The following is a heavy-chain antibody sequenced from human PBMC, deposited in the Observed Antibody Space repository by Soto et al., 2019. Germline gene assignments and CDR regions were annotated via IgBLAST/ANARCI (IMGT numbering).Heavy chain of an antibody. V-gene: IGHV1-69*01. D-gene: IGHD1-26*01. CDR1: GGTFSSYS. Sequence: QVQLVQSGAEVKKPGSSVKVSCKASGGTFSSYSINWVRQAPGQGLEWMGEIIPFFGTANYAQKFQGRVTSTADESASTGYMELSSLRSADTAVYYCARDGGRHSGGIDYWGQGTLVTVSS. CDR2: IIPFFGTA. J-gene: IGHJ4*02. CDR3: ARDGGRHSGGIDY.